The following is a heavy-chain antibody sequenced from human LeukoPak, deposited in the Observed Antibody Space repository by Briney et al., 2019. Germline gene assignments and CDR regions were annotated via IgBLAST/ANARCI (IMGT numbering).Heavy chain of an antibody. CDR1: GGSISSYY. CDR3: ARKSAHYYDNSPDV. CDR2: IYYSGST. J-gene: IGHJ6*04. Sequence: PSETLSLTCTVSGGSISSYYWSWIRQPPGKGLEWIGYIYYSGSTNYNPSLKSRVTISVDRSKNQFSLKLSSVTAADTAVYYCARKSAHYYDNSPDVWGKGTTVTVSS. D-gene: IGHD3-22*01. V-gene: IGHV4-59*12.